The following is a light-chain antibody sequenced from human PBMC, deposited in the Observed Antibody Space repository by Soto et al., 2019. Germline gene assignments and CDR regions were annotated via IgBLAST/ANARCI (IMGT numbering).Light chain of an antibody. CDR3: QQYNSYWYT. Sequence: DIQMTQSPSTLSASVGDRVTITCRASQSISSWLAWYQQKPGKAPKLLIYKASSLESGVPSRFSGSGSGTDFTLTIRSLQPDDFATYYCQQYNSYWYTFGQGTKLEIK. CDR2: KAS. J-gene: IGKJ2*01. CDR1: QSISSW. V-gene: IGKV1-5*03.